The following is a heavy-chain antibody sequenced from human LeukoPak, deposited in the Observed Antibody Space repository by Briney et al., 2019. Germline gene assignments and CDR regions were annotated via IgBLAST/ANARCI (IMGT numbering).Heavy chain of an antibody. CDR2: LHYGGTP. V-gene: IGHV4-59*05. CDR3: ARIRIGAFDM. CDR1: GGSISSYY. Sequence: PSETLSLTCTVSGGSISSYYWSWIRQPPGKGLEWIGSLHYGGTPYYNPSLKSRVTISADTSKDQFYLILNSVTAADTAVYYCARIRIGAFDMWGQGTMVTVSS. J-gene: IGHJ3*02. D-gene: IGHD2/OR15-2a*01.